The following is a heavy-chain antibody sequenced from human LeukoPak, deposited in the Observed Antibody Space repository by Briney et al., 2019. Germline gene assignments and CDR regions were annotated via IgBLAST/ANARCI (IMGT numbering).Heavy chain of an antibody. V-gene: IGHV3-48*01. D-gene: IGHD3-3*01. CDR1: GVTFSVYS. J-gene: IGHJ4*02. Sequence: GGSLRLSCAASGVTFSVYSMNWVRQAPGKGLEWVSYINSGSTTIYYADSVKGRFTISRDNSQNTLYLQMNSLRAEDTAVYYCAKDWEVPTGISIFGLADYWGQGTLVTVSS. CDR3: AKDWEVPTGISIFGLADY. CDR2: INSGSTTI.